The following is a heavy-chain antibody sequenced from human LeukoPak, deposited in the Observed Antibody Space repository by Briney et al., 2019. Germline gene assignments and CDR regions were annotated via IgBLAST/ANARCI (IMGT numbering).Heavy chain of an antibody. D-gene: IGHD2-15*01. Sequence: GESLKISCKGSGYSFTSYWISWVRQMPGKGLEWMGRTDPSDSYTNYSPSFQGHVTISADKSISTAYLQWSGLKASDTAMYYCATGYCSGGSCYSFDYWGQGTLVTVSS. J-gene: IGHJ4*02. CDR1: GYSFTSYW. V-gene: IGHV5-10-1*01. CDR3: ATGYCSGGSCYSFDY. CDR2: TDPSDSYT.